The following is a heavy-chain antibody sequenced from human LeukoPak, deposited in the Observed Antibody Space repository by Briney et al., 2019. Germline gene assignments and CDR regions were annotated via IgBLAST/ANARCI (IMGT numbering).Heavy chain of an antibody. D-gene: IGHD2-2*01. Sequence: KPSETLALTCAVYGGSFSGYYWSWIRQPPGKGLEWIGEINHSGITNYNPSLKSRVTISVDTSKNQFSLKLSSVTAADTAVYYCARVRRYLGGIVVVPASPGWFDPWGQGTLVTVSS. CDR3: ARVRRYLGGIVVVPASPGWFDP. V-gene: IGHV4-34*01. J-gene: IGHJ5*02. CDR1: GGSFSGYY. CDR2: INHSGIT.